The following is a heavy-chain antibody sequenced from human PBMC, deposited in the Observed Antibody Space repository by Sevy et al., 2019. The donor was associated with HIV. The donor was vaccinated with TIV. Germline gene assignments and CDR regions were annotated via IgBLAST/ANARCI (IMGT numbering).Heavy chain of an antibody. J-gene: IGHJ4*02. CDR2: IYYSGST. CDR1: GGSISSNY. D-gene: IGHD4-17*01. CDR3: ARTMTTADYFDY. V-gene: IGHV4-59*01. Sequence: SETLSLTCTVSGGSISSNYWSWIRQPPGKGLEWIGLIYYSGSTNYNPSLKSRLTVSIDTSKKQFSLKLSSVTAADTAVYYCARTMTTADYFDYWGQGTQVTVSS.